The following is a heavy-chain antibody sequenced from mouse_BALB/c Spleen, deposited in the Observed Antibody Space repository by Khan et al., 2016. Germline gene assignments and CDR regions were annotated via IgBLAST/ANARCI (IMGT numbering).Heavy chain of an antibody. CDR3: ARDPEFITSSTGTMDY. CDR2: IWAGGGT. J-gene: IGHJ4*01. Sequence: QVQLKESGPGLVAPSQSLSITCTVSGFSLTSYGVHWVRQPPGKGLEWLGVIWAGGGTDFNSALMSRLRISKDNSKSHVFLKLNSLQTDDAAMYYCARDPEFITSSTGTMDYWGQGTSVTVSS. CDR1: GFSLTSYG. D-gene: IGHD1-2*01. V-gene: IGHV2-9*02.